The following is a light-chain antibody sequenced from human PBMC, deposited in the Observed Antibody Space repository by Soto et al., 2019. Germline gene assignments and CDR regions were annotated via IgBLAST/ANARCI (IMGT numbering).Light chain of an antibody. CDR3: SSYTSGSIPLYV. V-gene: IGLV2-14*01. Sequence: QSALTQPASVSGSPGQSITISCTGTTNDIGVSDYVSWYQQHPAKAPKLIIFEVSNRPSGVSSRFSGSKSGNTASLTISGLQAEDEADYYCSSYTSGSIPLYVFGIGTKLTVL. J-gene: IGLJ1*01. CDR2: EVS. CDR1: TNDIGVSDY.